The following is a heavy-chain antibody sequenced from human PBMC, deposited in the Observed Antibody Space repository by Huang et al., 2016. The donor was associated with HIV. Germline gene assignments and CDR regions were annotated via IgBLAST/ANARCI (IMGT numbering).Heavy chain of an antibody. Sequence: QVRLVESGGGVVQPGASLTLSCSASGFPFSADGMDWVRQAPGKGLEWVSFIRYEGNNDHLRGSVKGRFTISRDNSNNTLYLRMNSLRPEDTAVYYCVKERGSSRARSSFDFWGQGTSVIVSS. D-gene: IGHD6-13*01. CDR3: VKERGSSRARSSFDF. CDR2: IRYEGNND. V-gene: IGHV3-30*02. J-gene: IGHJ3*01. CDR1: GFPFSADG.